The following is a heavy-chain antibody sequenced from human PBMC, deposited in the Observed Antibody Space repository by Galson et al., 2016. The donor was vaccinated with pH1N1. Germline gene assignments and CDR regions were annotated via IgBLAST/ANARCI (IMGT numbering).Heavy chain of an antibody. CDR1: GFTFTSYA. D-gene: IGHD5-12*01. CDR3: VRDSEYSGNEGFH. V-gene: IGHV3-30*04. CDR2: ILYDGTNE. Sequence: SLRLSCAASGFTFTSYAMHWVRQAPGKGLEWVAVILYDGTNEHYADSVKGRFTISRDKTQSTMYLQMNSLRTEDTAVYNCVRDSEYSGNEGFHWAQGTLVIVSS. J-gene: IGHJ4*02.